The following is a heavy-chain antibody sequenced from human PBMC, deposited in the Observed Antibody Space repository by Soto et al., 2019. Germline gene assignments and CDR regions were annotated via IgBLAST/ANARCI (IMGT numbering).Heavy chain of an antibody. J-gene: IGHJ4*02. CDR3: ARDYAVAGPIGFDY. D-gene: IGHD2-15*01. CDR1: GFNFISYS. Sequence: VSMRLSCAASGFNFISYSMNWVRKTPGKGLEWVSYISSSSSTIYYADSVKGRFTISRDNAKNSLYLQMNSLRDEDTAVYYCARDYAVAGPIGFDYWGQGTLVTVSS. V-gene: IGHV3-48*02. CDR2: ISSSSSTI.